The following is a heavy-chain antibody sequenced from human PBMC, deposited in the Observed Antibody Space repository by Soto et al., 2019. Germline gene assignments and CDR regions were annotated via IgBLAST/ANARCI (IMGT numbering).Heavy chain of an antibody. CDR3: ARPGAVGATDDAFDI. Sequence: QLQLQESGPGLVKPSETLSLTCTVSGGSISSSSYYWGWIRQPPGKGLEWIGSIYYSGSTYYNPSLKSRVTISVDTSKNQFSLKLSSVTAADTAVYYCARPGAVGATDDAFDIWGQGTMVTVSS. V-gene: IGHV4-39*01. J-gene: IGHJ3*02. CDR2: IYYSGST. CDR1: GGSISSSSYY. D-gene: IGHD1-26*01.